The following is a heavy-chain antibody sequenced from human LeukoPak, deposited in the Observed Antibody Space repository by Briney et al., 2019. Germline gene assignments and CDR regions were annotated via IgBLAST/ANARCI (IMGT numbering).Heavy chain of an antibody. J-gene: IGHJ4*02. CDR1: GFTFSSYG. Sequence: PGGSLRLSCAASGFTFSSYGMHWVRQAPGKGLEWVAVIWCDGSNKYYADSVKGRFTISRDNSKNTLYLQMNSLRAEDTAVYYCAIIVGYCSGGSCYSNDYWGQGTLVTVSS. CDR3: AIIVGYCSGGSCYSNDY. D-gene: IGHD2-15*01. V-gene: IGHV3-33*01. CDR2: IWCDGSNK.